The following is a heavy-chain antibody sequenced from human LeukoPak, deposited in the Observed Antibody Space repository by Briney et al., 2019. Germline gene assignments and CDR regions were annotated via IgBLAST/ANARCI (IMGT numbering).Heavy chain of an antibody. CDR1: GGSFSGYY. CDR3: ARAPQYSSSYNDY. J-gene: IGHJ4*02. D-gene: IGHD6-6*01. Sequence: SETLSLTCAVYGGSFSGYYWSWIRQPPGKGLEWIGEINHSGSTNYNPSLKSRVTISVDTPKNQFSLKLSSVTAADTAVYYCARAPQYSSSYNDYWGQGTLVTVSS. V-gene: IGHV4-34*01. CDR2: INHSGST.